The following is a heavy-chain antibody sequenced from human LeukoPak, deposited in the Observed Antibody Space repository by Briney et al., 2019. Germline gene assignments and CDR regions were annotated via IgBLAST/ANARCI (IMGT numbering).Heavy chain of an antibody. CDR1: GFTFDDYA. CDR2: ISWNSGSI. D-gene: IGHD3-22*01. V-gene: IGHV3-9*01. Sequence: GGSLRLSCAASGFTFDDYAMHWVRQAPGKGLEWASGISWNSGSIGYADSVKGRFTISRDNAKNSLHLQMNSLRAEDTALYYCAKGRITMIVVAILDYWGQGTLVTVSS. CDR3: AKGRITMIVVAILDY. J-gene: IGHJ4*02.